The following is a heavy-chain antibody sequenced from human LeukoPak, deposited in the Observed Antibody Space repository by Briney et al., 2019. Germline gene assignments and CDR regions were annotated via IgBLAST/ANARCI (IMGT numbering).Heavy chain of an antibody. CDR1: GYTFTGYY. J-gene: IGHJ6*03. CDR3: ARGMEPYYYMDV. Sequence: ASVTVSCKASGYTFTGYYMHWVRQAPGQGPEWMGWINPDSGGTNYAQKFQGRVTMTRDTSISTAYMELSRLRSDDTAVYYCARGMEPYYYMDVWGKGTTVTVSS. V-gene: IGHV1-2*02. CDR2: INPDSGGT. D-gene: IGHD1-26*01.